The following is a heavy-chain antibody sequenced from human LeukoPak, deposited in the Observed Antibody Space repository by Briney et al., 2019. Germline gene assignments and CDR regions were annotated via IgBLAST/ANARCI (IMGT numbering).Heavy chain of an antibody. D-gene: IGHD3-9*01. J-gene: IGHJ4*02. CDR3: PAEDGIRYFDL. Sequence: GGSLRLSCAASGFTFSDYYMSWVRQAPGKGLEWLAYISNIGYSMYYADSVKDRSTISRDNDQRSVDLQLNSLTADDTAVFFFPAEDGIRYFDLWGQGSLVTVSS. V-gene: IGHV3-11*01. CDR1: GFTFSDYY. CDR2: ISNIGYSM.